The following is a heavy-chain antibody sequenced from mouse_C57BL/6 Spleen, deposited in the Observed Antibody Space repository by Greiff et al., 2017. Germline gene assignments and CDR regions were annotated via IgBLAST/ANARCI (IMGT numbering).Heavy chain of an antibody. CDR1: GFTFNTYA. CDR2: IRRKSSNYAT. D-gene: IGHD1-1*01. Sequence: EVKLVESGGGLVQPKGSLKLSCAASGFTFNTYAMHWVRQAPGKGLEWVARIRRKSSNYATYYADSVKDRFTISRDDSQSMLYLQMNNLKTEDTAMYYGVRYGSSPYYAMDYWGQGTSVTVSS. J-gene: IGHJ4*01. CDR3: VRYGSSPYYAMDY. V-gene: IGHV10-3*01.